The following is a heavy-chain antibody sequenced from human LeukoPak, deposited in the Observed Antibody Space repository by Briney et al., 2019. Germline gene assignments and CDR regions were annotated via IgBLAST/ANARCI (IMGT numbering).Heavy chain of an antibody. D-gene: IGHD2-2*01. CDR2: INPNSGGT. Sequence: GASVKVSCKASGYTFTGYYMHWVRQAPGQGLEWMGWINPNSGGTNYAQKFQGRVTMTRDTSISTAYMELSRLRSDDTAVYYCAKCIQEYQLHKFGGFYYYYYMDVWGKGTTVTISS. CDR1: GYTFTGYY. CDR3: AKCIQEYQLHKFGGFYYYYYMDV. V-gene: IGHV1-2*02. J-gene: IGHJ6*03.